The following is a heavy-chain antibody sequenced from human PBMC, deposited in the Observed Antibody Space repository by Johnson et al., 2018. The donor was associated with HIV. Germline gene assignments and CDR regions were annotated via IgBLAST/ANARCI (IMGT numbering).Heavy chain of an antibody. CDR3: ARVQLLADDVFNI. D-gene: IGHD6-19*01. CDR2: ISWNSGSI. V-gene: IGHV3-9*01. Sequence: VQLVESGGGLVPPGGSLRLSCAASGFTFSSYAMHWVRQAPGKGLEWVSGISWNSGSIGYADSVKGRFTISRDNAKNSLYLQMNSLRAEDTAIYYCARVQLLADDVFNIWGQGTMVTVSS. J-gene: IGHJ3*02. CDR1: GFTFSSYA.